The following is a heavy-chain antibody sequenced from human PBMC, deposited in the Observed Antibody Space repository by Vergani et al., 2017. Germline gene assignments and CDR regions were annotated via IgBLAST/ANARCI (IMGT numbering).Heavy chain of an antibody. CDR1: GFTFSDYY. CDR3: AKAGSVVVPAAKDYYYYYYMDV. J-gene: IGHJ6*03. Sequence: QVQLVESGGGLVKPGGSLRLSCAASGFTFSDYYMSWIRQAPGKGLEWVSYISSSGSTIYYADSVKGRFTISRDNAKNSLYLQMNRLRAEDTALYYCAKAGSVVVPAAKDYYYYYYMDVWGKGTTVTVSS. CDR2: ISSSGSTI. V-gene: IGHV3-11*01. D-gene: IGHD2-2*01.